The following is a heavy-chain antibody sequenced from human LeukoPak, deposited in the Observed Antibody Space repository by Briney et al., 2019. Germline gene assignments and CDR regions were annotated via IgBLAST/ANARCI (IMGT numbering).Heavy chain of an antibody. J-gene: IGHJ4*02. CDR3: ARWSRYSSGWYELDY. CDR1: GFAFSAYG. V-gene: IGHV3-33*01. Sequence: PGGSLRLSCAGSGFAFSAYGMHWVRQAPGKGLEWVALIWHDGTNEKYADSVKGRFTISRDNSMDTLYQQMNSLRAEDTAVYYCARWSRYSSGWYELDYWGQGILVTVSS. CDR2: IWHDGTNE. D-gene: IGHD6-19*01.